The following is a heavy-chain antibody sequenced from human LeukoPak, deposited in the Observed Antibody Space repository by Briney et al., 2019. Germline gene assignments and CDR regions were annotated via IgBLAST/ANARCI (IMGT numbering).Heavy chain of an antibody. V-gene: IGHV4-61*02. J-gene: IGHJ3*02. CDR2: IYTSGST. CDR3: ARERGGSYFDGAFDI. Sequence: PSQTLSLTCTASGGSISSGSYYWSWIRQPAGKGLEWIGRIYTSGSTNYNPSLKSRVTISVDTSKNQFSLKLSSVTAADTAVYYCARERGGSYFDGAFDIWGQGTMVTVSS. D-gene: IGHD1-26*01. CDR1: GGSISSGSYY.